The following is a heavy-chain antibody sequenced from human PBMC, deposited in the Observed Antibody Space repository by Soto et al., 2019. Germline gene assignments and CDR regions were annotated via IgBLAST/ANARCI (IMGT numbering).Heavy chain of an antibody. CDR3: ASGRGRYFYYGMDV. J-gene: IGHJ6*02. V-gene: IGHV3-23*01. CDR2: ISGSGDRT. CDR1: GFTFSSYA. D-gene: IGHD1-26*01. Sequence: PGGSLRLSCAASGFTFSSYAITWVRQAPGKGLGWVSVISGSGDRTYYADSVKGRFTISRDNSKNTLYLQMNSLRAEDTAVYYCASGRGRYFYYGMDVWGQGTTVTVSS.